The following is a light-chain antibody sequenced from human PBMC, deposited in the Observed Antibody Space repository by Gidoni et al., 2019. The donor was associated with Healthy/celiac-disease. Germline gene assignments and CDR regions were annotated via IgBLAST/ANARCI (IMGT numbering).Light chain of an antibody. J-gene: IGKJ4*01. CDR3: QQRSNWPST. CDR1: QSVSSY. Sequence: ELVLTHSPATLSLSPGERATRSCRASQSVSSYLAWYQQKPGQAPRLLIYDASNRATGIPARFSGSGSGTDFTLTISSREPEDFAVYYCQQRSNWPSTFGGGTKVEIK. V-gene: IGKV3-11*01. CDR2: DAS.